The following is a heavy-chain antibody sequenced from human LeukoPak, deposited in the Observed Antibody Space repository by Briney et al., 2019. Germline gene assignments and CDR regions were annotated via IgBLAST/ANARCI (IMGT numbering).Heavy chain of an antibody. V-gene: IGHV3-74*01. Sequence: GGSLRLSCAASGLTFSSYWMHWVRHVPGEGLVWVSRINSDGSSRSYVDSVMGRFTISRDNAKNTLYLQLDSLRAEDTAVYYCARGLAVAGSSWFDPWGQGTLVSVSS. J-gene: IGHJ5*02. CDR1: GLTFSSYW. CDR2: INSDGSSR. CDR3: ARGLAVAGSSWFDP. D-gene: IGHD6-19*01.